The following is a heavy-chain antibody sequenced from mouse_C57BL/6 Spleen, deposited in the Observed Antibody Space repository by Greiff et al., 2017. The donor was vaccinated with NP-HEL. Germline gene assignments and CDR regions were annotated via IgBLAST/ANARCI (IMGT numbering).Heavy chain of an antibody. Sequence: QVQLQQPGAEFVKPGASVKLSCKASGYTFTSYWMQWVKRRPGQGLEWIGEIDPSDSYTNYNQKFKGKSTLTVDTYSSTAYMQLSSLTSEDSAVYYCARYGSNTRYFDVWGTGTTVTVSS. CDR2: IDPSDSYT. CDR3: ARYGSNTRYFDV. J-gene: IGHJ1*03. CDR1: GYTFTSYW. D-gene: IGHD1-1*01. V-gene: IGHV1-50*01.